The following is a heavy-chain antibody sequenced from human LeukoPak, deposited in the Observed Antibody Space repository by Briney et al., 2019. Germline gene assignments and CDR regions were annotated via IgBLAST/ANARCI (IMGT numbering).Heavy chain of an antibody. CDR1: GFSCSTRG. Sequence: GGSLRLSCAASGFSCSTRGMSWVRQAPGKGLEWVSALSGNDESTFYADSVKGRFTISRDNSRNTLYLQLSSLSAEDSAIYYCARDRRPARTYSGLFDYWGQGTLVTVSS. D-gene: IGHD5-12*01. CDR2: LSGNDEST. V-gene: IGHV3-23*01. CDR3: ARDRRPARTYSGLFDY. J-gene: IGHJ4*02.